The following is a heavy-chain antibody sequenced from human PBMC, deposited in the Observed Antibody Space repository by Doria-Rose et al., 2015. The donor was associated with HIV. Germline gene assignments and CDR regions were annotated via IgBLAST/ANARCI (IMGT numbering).Heavy chain of an antibody. V-gene: IGHV2-26*01. CDR2: TFSDDER. J-gene: IGHJ4*02. Sequence: QVTLKESGPVLVKPTETLTLTCTVSGVSLSSPGMGVSWIRQPPGKTLEWLASTFSDDERSYKTSLKSRLTILRGTSESQVVLTMTDMDPVDTATYYCARIKSSRWYHKYYFDFWGQGTLVIVSA. D-gene: IGHD6-13*01. CDR3: ARIKSSRWYHKYYFDF. CDR1: GVSLSSPGMG.